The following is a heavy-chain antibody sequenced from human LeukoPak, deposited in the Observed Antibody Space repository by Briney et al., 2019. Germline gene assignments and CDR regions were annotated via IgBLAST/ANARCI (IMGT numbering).Heavy chain of an antibody. CDR1: GFTFSSYG. CDR3: AKGNWRYFDY. Sequence: GGSLRLSCAASGFTFSSYGMHWVRQAPGKGLEWVAVISYDGSNKYYADSVKGRFTISRDNSKNTLYLQMNSLGADDTAVYYCAKGNWRYFDYWGQGTLVTVSS. V-gene: IGHV3-30*18. J-gene: IGHJ4*02. D-gene: IGHD1-1*01. CDR2: ISYDGSNK.